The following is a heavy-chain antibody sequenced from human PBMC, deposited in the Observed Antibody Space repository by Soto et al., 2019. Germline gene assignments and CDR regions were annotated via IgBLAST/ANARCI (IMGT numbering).Heavy chain of an antibody. V-gene: IGHV3-30-3*01. Sequence: QVQLVESGGGVVQPGRSLRLSCAASGFTFSSYAMHWVRQAPGKGLEWVAVISYDGSNKYYADSVKGRFTISRDNSKNTLYLQMNSLRAEDTAVYYCARDTYWYYDILSGLTGFDPWGQGTLVTVSS. CDR2: ISYDGSNK. D-gene: IGHD3-9*01. J-gene: IGHJ5*02. CDR1: GFTFSSYA. CDR3: ARDTYWYYDILSGLTGFDP.